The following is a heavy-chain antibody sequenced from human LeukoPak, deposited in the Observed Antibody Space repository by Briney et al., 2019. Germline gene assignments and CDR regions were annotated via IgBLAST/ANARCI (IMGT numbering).Heavy chain of an antibody. V-gene: IGHV4-31*03. D-gene: IGHD3-3*01. CDR3: ARFSAWSGYLGLNY. CDR2: IYYSGST. CDR1: GGSISSGVYY. Sequence: SQTLSLTCTVSGGSISSGVYYWSWIRQHPGKGLEWIGYIYYSGSTYYNPSLKSRVTISVDTSKNQFSLKLSSVTAADTAVYYCARFSAWSGYLGLNYWGQGTLVTVSS. J-gene: IGHJ4*02.